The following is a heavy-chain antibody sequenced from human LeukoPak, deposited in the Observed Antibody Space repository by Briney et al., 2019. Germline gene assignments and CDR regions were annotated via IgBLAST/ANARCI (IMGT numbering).Heavy chain of an antibody. V-gene: IGHV1-2*02. CDR2: INPNSGGT. CDR1: RYTFTGYY. D-gene: IGHD6-19*01. J-gene: IGHJ4*02. Sequence: GASVKVSCKASRYTFTGYYMHWVRQAPGQGLEWMGWINPNSGGTNYAQKFQGRVTMTRDTSISTAYMELSRLRSDDTAVYYCARVQGFSSGWYDYWGQGTLVTVSS. CDR3: ARVQGFSSGWYDY.